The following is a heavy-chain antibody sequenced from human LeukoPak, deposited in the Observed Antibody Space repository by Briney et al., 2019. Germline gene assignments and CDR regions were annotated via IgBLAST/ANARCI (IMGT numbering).Heavy chain of an antibody. D-gene: IGHD4-17*01. CDR2: IYYSGST. CDR3: ARGDYGDYWYFDL. CDR1: GGSISSGDYY. V-gene: IGHV4-30-4*01. J-gene: IGHJ2*01. Sequence: SETLSLTCTVSGGSISSGDYYWSWIGQPPGKGLDWIGYIYYSGSTYYNPSLKSRVTISVDTSKNQFSLKLSSVTAADTAVYYCARGDYGDYWYFDLWGRGTLVTVSS.